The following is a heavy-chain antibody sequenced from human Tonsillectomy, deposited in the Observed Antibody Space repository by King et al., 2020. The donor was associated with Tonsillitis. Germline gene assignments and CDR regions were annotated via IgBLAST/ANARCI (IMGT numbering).Heavy chain of an antibody. Sequence: VQLQESGPGLVKPSETLSLTCTVSGGSISSYYWSWIRQPPGKGLEWIGYIYSSGSTNYNPSLKSRLTISVDTSKNQFSLKLSSVTAADTAVYYCARNGGYSYALDYWGQGTLVTVSS. D-gene: IGHD5-18*01. J-gene: IGHJ4*02. CDR3: ARNGGYSYALDY. V-gene: IGHV4-59*01. CDR1: GGSISSYY. CDR2: IYSSGST.